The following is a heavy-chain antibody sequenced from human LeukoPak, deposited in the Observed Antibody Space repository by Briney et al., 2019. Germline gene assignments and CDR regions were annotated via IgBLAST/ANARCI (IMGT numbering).Heavy chain of an antibody. CDR3: AREFRVPGYYGTDV. V-gene: IGHV4-61*01. CDR2: IYYSGST. Sequence: SETLSLTCTVSGGSVSSGSYYWSWIRQPPGKGLEWIGYIYYSGSTNYNPSLKSRVTISVDTSKNQFSLKLSSVTAADTAVYYCAREFRVPGYYGTDVWGQGTRSPSP. D-gene: IGHD3-10*01. J-gene: IGHJ6*02. CDR1: GGSVSSGSYY.